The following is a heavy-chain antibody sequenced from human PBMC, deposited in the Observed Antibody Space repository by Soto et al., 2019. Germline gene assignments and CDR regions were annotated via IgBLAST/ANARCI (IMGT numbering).Heavy chain of an antibody. CDR1: GYSISSSNW. CDR3: ARSAVAITSVGYFDY. J-gene: IGHJ4*02. CDR2: IYYSGST. Sequence: QVQLQESGPGLVKPSDTLSLTCAVSGYSISSSNWWGWIRQPPGKGLEWIGYIYYSGSTYYNPSLKSGVTMSVDTSKNQFSLKLSSVTAVDTDVYYCARSAVAITSVGYFDYWGQGTLVTVSS. D-gene: IGHD3-22*01. V-gene: IGHV4-28*01.